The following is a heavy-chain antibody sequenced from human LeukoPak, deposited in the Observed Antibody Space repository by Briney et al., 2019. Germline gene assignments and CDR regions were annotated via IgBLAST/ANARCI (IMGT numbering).Heavy chain of an antibody. J-gene: IGHJ4*02. CDR3: VRGGGYFDN. CDR1: GFTFNTYW. V-gene: IGHV3-7*01. Sequence: GGSLRLSCAASGFTFNTYWMSWVRQAPGKGLEWLANIMEDGSQKYSVDSVEGRFTISRDNAKNSLFLQMNSLRAEDTAVYYCVRGGGYFDNWGQGTLVTVSS. CDR2: IMEDGSQK.